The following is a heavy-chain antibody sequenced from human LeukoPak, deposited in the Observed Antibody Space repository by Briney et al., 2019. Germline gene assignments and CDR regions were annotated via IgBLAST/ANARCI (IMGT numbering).Heavy chain of an antibody. V-gene: IGHV3-23*01. J-gene: IGHJ3*02. CDR1: GFTFSSYA. D-gene: IGHD3-9*01. CDR3: ASQYDILTGFFGFDI. CDR2: ISGSGGST. Sequence: PGGSLRLSCAASGFTFSSYAMHWVRQAPGKGLEWVSAISGSGGSTYYADSVKGRFTISRDNSKNTLYLQMNSLRAEDTAVYYCASQYDILTGFFGFDIWGQGTMVTVSS.